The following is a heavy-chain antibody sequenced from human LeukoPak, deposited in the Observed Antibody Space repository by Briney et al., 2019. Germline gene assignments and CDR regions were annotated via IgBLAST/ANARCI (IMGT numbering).Heavy chain of an antibody. Sequence: ASVKVSCKASGYTFTGYYMHWVRQAPGQGLEWMGWINPNSGGTNYAQKFQGRVTMTRDTSISTAYMELSRLRSDDTAVYYCAHLTTVTTGAWFDPWGQGTLVTVSS. CDR2: INPNSGGT. D-gene: IGHD4-17*01. CDR1: GYTFTGYY. V-gene: IGHV1-2*02. CDR3: AHLTTVTTGAWFDP. J-gene: IGHJ5*02.